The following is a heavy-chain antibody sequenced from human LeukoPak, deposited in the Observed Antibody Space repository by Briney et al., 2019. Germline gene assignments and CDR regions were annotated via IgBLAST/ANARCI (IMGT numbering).Heavy chain of an antibody. CDR3: AKDMAGTTTYYYYGMDV. D-gene: IGHD1-7*01. V-gene: IGHV3-9*01. Sequence: PGGSLRLSCAASGFTFDDYAMHWVRQAPGKGLEWVSGISWNSGSIGYADSVKGRFTISRDNAKNSLYLQMNSLRAEDTALYYCAKDMAGTTTYYYYGMDVWGQGTTVAVSS. CDR1: GFTFDDYA. CDR2: ISWNSGSI. J-gene: IGHJ6*02.